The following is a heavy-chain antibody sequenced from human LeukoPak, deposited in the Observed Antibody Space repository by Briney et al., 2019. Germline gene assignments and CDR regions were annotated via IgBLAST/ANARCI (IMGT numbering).Heavy chain of an antibody. V-gene: IGHV3-11*01. CDR2: MGSTGRTI. CDR3: AGGAKSTFDY. D-gene: IGHD4-17*01. J-gene: IGHJ4*02. Sequence: GRSLRLSCAASGFTFSDYYMSWIRQAPGKGLEWVSYMGSTGRTIYYADSEKGRLTISRDNAKNSLYLQMDSLRAEDTAVYYCAGGAKSTFDYWGQGTLVTVSS. CDR1: GFTFSDYY.